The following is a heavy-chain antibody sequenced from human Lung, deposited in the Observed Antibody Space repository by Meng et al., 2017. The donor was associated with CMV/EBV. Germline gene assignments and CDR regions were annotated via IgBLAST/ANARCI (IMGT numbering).Heavy chain of an antibody. CDR1: GFDFTGAW. J-gene: IGHJ4*02. Sequence: EMQVVGPGGGLVKPGESRRLSCAASGFDFTGAWMTWVRQTPGKGLEWVGRIKSETFGGTTDYAAPVKGRFTISRDDSKNTLFLQMNSLKTEDTAVYFRTGDGRYVFTGAFRGQGALVTVSS. D-gene: IGHD7-27*01. CDR3: TGDGRYVFTGAF. CDR2: IKSETFGGTT. V-gene: IGHV3-15*01.